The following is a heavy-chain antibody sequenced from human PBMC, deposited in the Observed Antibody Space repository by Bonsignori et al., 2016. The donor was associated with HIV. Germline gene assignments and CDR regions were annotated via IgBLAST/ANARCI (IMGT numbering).Heavy chain of an antibody. V-gene: IGHV3-21*04. CDR3: AKARVGYYDSSGYLDY. D-gene: IGHD3-22*01. Sequence: WIRQPPGKGLEWVSSISSSSGYINYADSVKGRFTISRDNSKNTLYLQMNSLRAEDTAVYYCAKARVGYYDSSGYLDYWGQGTLVTVSS. J-gene: IGHJ4*02. CDR2: ISSSSGYI.